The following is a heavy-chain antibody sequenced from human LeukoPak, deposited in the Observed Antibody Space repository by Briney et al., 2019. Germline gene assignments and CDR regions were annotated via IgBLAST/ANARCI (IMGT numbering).Heavy chain of an antibody. D-gene: IGHD2-2*01. CDR2: MYYSGST. CDR1: GDSVSSGSYY. Sequence: SETLSLTCTVSGDSVSSGSYYWSWIRQPPGKGLEWIGYMYYSGSTNYNPSLKSRVTISLDTSKNQFSLNLSSVTAADTAVYYCARRVVVVSAAMRNDAFDIWGQGTMVTVSS. CDR3: ARRVVVVSAAMRNDAFDI. V-gene: IGHV4-61*01. J-gene: IGHJ3*02.